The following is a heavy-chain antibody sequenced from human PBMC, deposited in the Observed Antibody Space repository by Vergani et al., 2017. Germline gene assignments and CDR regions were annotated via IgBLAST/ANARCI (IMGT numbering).Heavy chain of an antibody. D-gene: IGHD3-3*02. V-gene: IGHV4-39*01. Sequence: QLQLQESGPGLVKPSETLSLTCTVSGDSISSSSYYWGWIRQPPGKGLEWIGSIYYSGSTYYNPSLKSRVTMSVDTSKNQFSLKLTSVTAADTAVYYCARLSLRGWFDPWGQGTPVTVSS. CDR2: IYYSGST. CDR3: ARLSLRGWFDP. CDR1: GDSISSSSYY. J-gene: IGHJ5*02.